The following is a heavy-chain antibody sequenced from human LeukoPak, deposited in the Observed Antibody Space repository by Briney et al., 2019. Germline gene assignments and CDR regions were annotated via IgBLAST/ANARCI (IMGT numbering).Heavy chain of an antibody. Sequence: ASVKVSCKASGYTFTSYYMHWVRQAPGQGLEWMGIINPSGGSTSYAQKFQGRVTMTRDTSTSTVYMELGSLRSEDTAVYYCARDRRDIVVVPAAHLDYWGQGTLVTVSS. V-gene: IGHV1-46*01. D-gene: IGHD2-2*01. CDR3: ARDRRDIVVVPAAHLDY. CDR1: GYTFTSYY. CDR2: INPSGGST. J-gene: IGHJ4*02.